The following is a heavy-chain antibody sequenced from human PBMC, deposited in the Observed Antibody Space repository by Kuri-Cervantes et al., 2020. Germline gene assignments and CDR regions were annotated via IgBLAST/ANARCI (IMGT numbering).Heavy chain of an antibody. CDR3: ARGHDPYYYYYYMDV. CDR2: IIPIFGTA. J-gene: IGHJ6*03. V-gene: IGHV1-69*05. Sequence: SVKVSCKASGGTFSSYAISWVRQAPGQGLEWMGGIIPIFGTANCAQKFQGRVTITTDESTSTAYMELSSLRSEDTAVYYCARGHDPYYYYYYMDVWGKGTTVTVSS. D-gene: IGHD1-1*01. CDR1: GGTFSSYA.